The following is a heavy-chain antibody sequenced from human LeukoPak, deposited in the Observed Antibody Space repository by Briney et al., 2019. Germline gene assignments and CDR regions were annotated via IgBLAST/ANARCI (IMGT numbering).Heavy chain of an antibody. Sequence: QPGGSLRLSCATSGVTFSSDDMNWVRQAPGKVLEWVSYISSGGRTIYYADYVKGRFTISRDNAKNSLYLQMNSLRAEDTAVYYCARNGGVYYYYGMDVWGQGTTVTVSS. V-gene: IGHV3-48*03. CDR3: ARNGGVYYYYGMDV. J-gene: IGHJ6*02. CDR1: GVTFSSDD. CDR2: ISSGGRTI. D-gene: IGHD2-8*01.